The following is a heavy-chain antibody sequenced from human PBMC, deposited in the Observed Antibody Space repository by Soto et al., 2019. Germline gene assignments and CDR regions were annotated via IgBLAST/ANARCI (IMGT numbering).Heavy chain of an antibody. D-gene: IGHD3-16*02. V-gene: IGHV1-58*01. Sequence: SVKVSCKASGFTFTSSAVQWVRQARGQRLEWIGWIVVGSGNTNYAQKFQERVTITRDMSTSTAYMELSSLRSEDTAVYYCAADMITFGGVIVITTYGMDVRVQGTRVPV. J-gene: IGHJ6*01. CDR3: AADMITFGGVIVITTYGMDV. CDR2: IVVGSGNT. CDR1: GFTFTSSA.